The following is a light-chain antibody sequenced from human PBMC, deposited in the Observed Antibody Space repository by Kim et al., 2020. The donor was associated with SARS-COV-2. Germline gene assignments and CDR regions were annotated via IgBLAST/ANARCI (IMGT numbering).Light chain of an antibody. CDR1: SNNVGNQG. Sequence: QAGLTQPPSVSKGLRQTATLTCTGNSNNVGNQGAAWLQQHQGHPPKLLPYRNNNRPSGISERLSASRSGNTASLTITGLQPEDEADYYCSAWDSSLSAVVFGGGTKLTVL. V-gene: IGLV10-54*01. CDR2: RNN. J-gene: IGLJ2*01. CDR3: SAWDSSLSAVV.